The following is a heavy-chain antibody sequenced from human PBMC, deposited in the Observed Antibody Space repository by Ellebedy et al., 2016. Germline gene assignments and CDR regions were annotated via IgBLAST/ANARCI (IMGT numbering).Heavy chain of an antibody. Sequence: GESLKISCAASGFTFSSYRMHWVRQAPGKGLEWVSCISSSSSHIYYADSVKGRFTISRDNAKNSLYLQMNSLRAEDTAVYYCARDIVVVPAAIVSDLTTKYFYYNGMDVWGQGTTVTVSS. CDR1: GFTFSSYR. J-gene: IGHJ6*02. V-gene: IGHV3-21*01. CDR2: ISSSSSHI. D-gene: IGHD2-2*01. CDR3: ARDIVVVPAAIVSDLTTKYFYYNGMDV.